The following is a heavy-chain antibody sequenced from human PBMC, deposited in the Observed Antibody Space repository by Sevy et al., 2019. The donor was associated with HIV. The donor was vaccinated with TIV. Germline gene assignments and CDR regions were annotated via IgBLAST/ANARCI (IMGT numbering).Heavy chain of an antibody. CDR1: GFTFAKYS. CDR2: FSFGCGRI. J-gene: IGHJ4*02. D-gene: IGHD2-8*01. V-gene: IGHV3-23*01. Sequence: GGLRLSCAASGFTFAKYSMSWVRQAPGKGLEWVSTFSFGCGRINYADSVKGRFTISRDDSKNTLFLQMNSLRAEDTATYFCAREGCTQPHDYSGQGTLVTVSS. CDR3: AREGCTQPHDY.